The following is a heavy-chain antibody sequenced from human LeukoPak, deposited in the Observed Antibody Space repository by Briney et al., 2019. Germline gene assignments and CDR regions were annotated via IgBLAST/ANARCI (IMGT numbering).Heavy chain of an antibody. CDR3: AKDILRESYALDY. D-gene: IGHD2-2*01. V-gene: IGHV3-9*01. Sequence: PGRSLRLSCAASGFTFDDYAMHWVRHAPGRGPEWVSGISWNSGSIGYADSVKGRFTISRDNAKNSLYLQMNSLRAEDAALYYCAKDILRESYALDYWGQGTLVTVSS. CDR1: GFTFDDYA. CDR2: ISWNSGSI. J-gene: IGHJ4*02.